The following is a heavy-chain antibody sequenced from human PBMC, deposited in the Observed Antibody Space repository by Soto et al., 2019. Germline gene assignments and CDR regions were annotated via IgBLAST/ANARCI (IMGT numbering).Heavy chain of an antibody. CDR3: ARGQEGVGATY. Sequence: QVQLQPWGAGLLKPSETLSLNCAVTGGSLRAYYWCWIRQPPRKGVEWIGEVKDGGHTNYSPTLRSRVTISSDPSNNQFSLRLNSVTAADAGVYYCARGQEGVGATYWGQGSLVTVAS. CDR1: GGSLRAYY. V-gene: IGHV4-34*01. D-gene: IGHD5-12*01. CDR2: VKDGGHT. J-gene: IGHJ4*02.